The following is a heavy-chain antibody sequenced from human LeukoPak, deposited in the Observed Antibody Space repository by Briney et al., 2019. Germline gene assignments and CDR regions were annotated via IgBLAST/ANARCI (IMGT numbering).Heavy chain of an antibody. CDR3: ARGGSFSFAGYFDY. J-gene: IGHJ4*02. Sequence: GGSLRLSCAASGFTFSSYAMSWVRQAPGKGLEWVSPISGSGGTTYYADSVKGRFTVSRDNSKNTLYLQMNSLRAEGTAVYYCARGGSFSFAGYFDYWGQGTLVTVSS. V-gene: IGHV3-23*01. D-gene: IGHD1-26*01. CDR2: ISGSGGTT. CDR1: GFTFSSYA.